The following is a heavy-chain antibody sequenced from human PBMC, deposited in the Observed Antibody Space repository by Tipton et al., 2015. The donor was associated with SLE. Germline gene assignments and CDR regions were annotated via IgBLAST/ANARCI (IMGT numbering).Heavy chain of an antibody. V-gene: IGHV4-61*02. Sequence: TLSLTCTVSGGSISSGSYYWSWIRQPAGKGLEWIGRIYTSGSTNYNPSLKSRVTISVDTSKNQFSLELTSVTAADTAVYYCARQRLHLLSPLDAWGQGTTATVS. CDR1: GGSISSGSYY. CDR2: IYTSGST. CDR3: ARQRLHLLSPLDA. J-gene: IGHJ6*02. D-gene: IGHD3-10*01.